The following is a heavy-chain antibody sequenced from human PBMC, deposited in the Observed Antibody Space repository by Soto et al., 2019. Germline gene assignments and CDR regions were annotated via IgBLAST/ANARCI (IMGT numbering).Heavy chain of an antibody. Sequence: GASVKVSCKASGGTFSSYASSWVRQAPGQGLEWMGGIIPIFGTANYAQKFQGRVTITADESTSTAYMELSSLRSEDTAVYYCAVSMTTVTPSGMDVWGQGTTVTCSS. V-gene: IGHV1-69*13. J-gene: IGHJ6*02. CDR2: IIPIFGTA. CDR1: GGTFSSYA. D-gene: IGHD4-4*01. CDR3: AVSMTTVTPSGMDV.